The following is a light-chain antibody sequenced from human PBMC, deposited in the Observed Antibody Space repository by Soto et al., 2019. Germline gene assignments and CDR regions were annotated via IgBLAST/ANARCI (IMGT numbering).Light chain of an antibody. CDR3: QQHNDYTAVT. V-gene: IGKV1-5*01. CDR2: DAS. Sequence: DIQMTQSPSTLSASVGDRVTITCRASQTISSSLAWYQHKPGKAPKLLIFDASTLHTGVPSRFSGGGFGTEFTLTINGLQPDDFATYFCQQHNDYTAVTFGQGTKLEIK. J-gene: IGKJ2*01. CDR1: QTISSS.